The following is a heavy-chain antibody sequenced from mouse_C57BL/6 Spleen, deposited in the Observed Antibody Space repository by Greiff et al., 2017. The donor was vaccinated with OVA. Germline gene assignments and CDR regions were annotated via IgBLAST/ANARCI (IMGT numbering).Heavy chain of an antibody. CDR1: GFTFTDYY. V-gene: IGHV7-3*01. CDR2: IRNKANGYTT. J-gene: IGHJ2*01. CDR3: AIGDYGPYYFDY. D-gene: IGHD1-1*02. Sequence: EVHLVESGGGLVQPGGSLSLSCAASGFTFTDYYMSWVRQPPGKALEWLGFIRNKANGYTTEYSASVKGRFTISRDNSQSILYLQMNALRAEDSATYYCAIGDYGPYYFDYWGQGTTLTVSS.